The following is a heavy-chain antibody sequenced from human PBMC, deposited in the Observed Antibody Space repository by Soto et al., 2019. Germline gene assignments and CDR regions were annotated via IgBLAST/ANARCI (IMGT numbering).Heavy chain of an antibody. CDR1: GGSISSGGYY. J-gene: IGHJ5*02. CDR3: AISSGYADWFDP. D-gene: IGHD3-22*01. Sequence: SETLSLTCTVSGGSISSGGYYWSWIRQHPGKGLEWIGYIYYSGSTYYNPSLKSRVTISVDTSKNQFSLKLRSVTAADTAVYYCAISSGYADWFDPWAQGTLVTVSS. CDR2: IYYSGST. V-gene: IGHV4-31*03.